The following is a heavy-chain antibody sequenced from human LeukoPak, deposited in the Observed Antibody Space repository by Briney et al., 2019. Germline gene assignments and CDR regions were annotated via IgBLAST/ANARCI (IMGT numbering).Heavy chain of an antibody. V-gene: IGHV3-74*01. CDR1: GFTASGYW. D-gene: IGHD2/OR15-2a*01. J-gene: IGHJ4*02. Sequence: PGGSLRLSCAASGFTASGYWMHWVRHHPARGLMWLSYITEDGSGKSYEDSVRGRFTISRDNAKNTVHLQMNSLRVDDTAVYYCASDGQGPISLDYWGQGTPVTVSS. CDR2: ITEDGSGK. CDR3: ASDGQGPISLDY.